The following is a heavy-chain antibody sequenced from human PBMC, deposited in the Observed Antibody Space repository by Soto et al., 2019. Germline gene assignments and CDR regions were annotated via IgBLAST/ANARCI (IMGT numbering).Heavy chain of an antibody. CDR2: IYHSGST. CDR1: GGSISSGGYS. Sequence: QLQLQESGSGLVKPSQTLSLTCAVSGGSISSGGYSWSWIRQPPGKGLEWIGYIYHSGSTYYNPSLKSRVTXXVXRXXNQFSLKLSSVTAADTAVYYCARVKYSSSWCWFDPWGQGTLVTVSS. V-gene: IGHV4-30-2*01. CDR3: ARVKYSSSWCWFDP. J-gene: IGHJ5*02. D-gene: IGHD6-6*01.